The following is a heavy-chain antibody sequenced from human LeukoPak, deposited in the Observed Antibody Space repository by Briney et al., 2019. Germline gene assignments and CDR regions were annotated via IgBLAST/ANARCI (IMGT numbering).Heavy chain of an antibody. J-gene: IGHJ4*02. CDR3: ARDGGTRLKYSFGYGDS. CDR2: ISSSGDTI. V-gene: IGHV3-48*03. Sequence: GGSLRLSCAASGFTFDDYAMNWVRQAPGKGLEWVSYISSSGDTIYYADSVKGRFTISRDNAKNSLYLQMNSLRAEDTAVYYCARDGGTRLKYSFGYGDSWGQGTLVTVSS. CDR1: GFTFDDYA. D-gene: IGHD3-22*01.